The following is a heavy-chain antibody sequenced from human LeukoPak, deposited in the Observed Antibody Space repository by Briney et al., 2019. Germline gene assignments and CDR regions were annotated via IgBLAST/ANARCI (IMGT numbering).Heavy chain of an antibody. CDR3: ARSHYYGSGSYSGMDV. J-gene: IGHJ6*02. Sequence: GRSLRLSCAASGFTFSSYAMHWVRQAPGKGLEWVAVISYDGSNKYYADSVKGRFTISRDNSKNTLYLQMNSLRAEDTAVYYCARSHYYGSGSYSGMDVWGQGTTVTVSS. CDR1: GFTFSSYA. V-gene: IGHV3-30*04. CDR2: ISYDGSNK. D-gene: IGHD3-10*01.